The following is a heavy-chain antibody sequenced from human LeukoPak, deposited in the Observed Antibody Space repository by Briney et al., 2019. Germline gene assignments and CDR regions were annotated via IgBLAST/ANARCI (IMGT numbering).Heavy chain of an antibody. CDR2: ISGSGGST. CDR1: GFTFSRCA. Sequence: GGTLRLSCAASGFTFSRCAMSWVRQAPGKGLEWVSGISGSGGSTFYADSVKGRFTISRDNSKSTLHLQMSSLRAEDTAVYYCAKDRNGDYSYYFDYWGQGIRVTVSS. V-gene: IGHV3-23*01. J-gene: IGHJ4*02. D-gene: IGHD4-17*01. CDR3: AKDRNGDYSYYFDY.